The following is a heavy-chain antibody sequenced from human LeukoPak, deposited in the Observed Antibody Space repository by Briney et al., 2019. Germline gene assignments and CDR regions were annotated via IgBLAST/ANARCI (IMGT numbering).Heavy chain of an antibody. CDR3: AKGLHSGWFDY. CDR2: INSDGSST. CDR1: GFTFSSYW. J-gene: IGHJ4*02. V-gene: IGHV3-74*01. Sequence: GGSLRLSCAASGFTFSSYWMHWVRQAPGKGLLWVSRINSDGSSTSYADSVKGRFTISRDNSKNTLFLQMNSLRTDDRAMYYCAKGLHSGWFDYWGQGALVTVSS. D-gene: IGHD6-19*01.